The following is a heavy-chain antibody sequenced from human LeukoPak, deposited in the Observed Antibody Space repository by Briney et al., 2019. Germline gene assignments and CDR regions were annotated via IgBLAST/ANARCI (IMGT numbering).Heavy chain of an antibody. CDR3: AKESFLTGYYLARYFDY. Sequence: GGSLRLSCAASGFTFSSYAMSWVRQAPGKGLEWVSAISGSGGSTYYADSVKGRFTISRDNSKNTLYLQMNSLRAEDTAVYYCAKESFLTGYYLARYFDYWGQGTLVTVSS. CDR1: GFTFSSYA. CDR2: ISGSGGST. V-gene: IGHV3-23*01. D-gene: IGHD3-9*01. J-gene: IGHJ4*02.